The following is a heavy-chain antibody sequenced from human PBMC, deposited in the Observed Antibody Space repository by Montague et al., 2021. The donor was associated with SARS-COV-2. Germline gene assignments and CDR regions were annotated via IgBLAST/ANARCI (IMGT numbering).Heavy chain of an antibody. V-gene: IGHV6-1*01. CDR2: TYYRSKCHN. D-gene: IGHD6-13*01. CDR3: ARGSQVGSWPPTDSGMDV. Sequence: CAISGDSVSSNSAAWKWIRQSPSRGLEWLGRTYYRSKCHNDYAESVKSRITINPDTSKNQISLQLNSETPEDTAVYYCARGSQVGSWPPTDSGMDVWGQGTKVTVSS. J-gene: IGHJ6*02. CDR1: GDSVSSNSAA.